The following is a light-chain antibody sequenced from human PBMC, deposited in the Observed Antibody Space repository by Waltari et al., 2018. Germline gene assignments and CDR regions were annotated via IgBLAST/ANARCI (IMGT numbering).Light chain of an antibody. V-gene: IGKV1-9*01. Sequence: IQLTQSPSSLSASVGDRVTISCRASHDISSHLPWYQQKPGKAPTLLIYPASTLESGVPSRFSGSGSGTEFTLTITSLQPEDFATYFCQDLHDYPVFGPGTKVDIK. CDR1: HDISSH. CDR2: PAS. J-gene: IGKJ3*01. CDR3: QDLHDYPV.